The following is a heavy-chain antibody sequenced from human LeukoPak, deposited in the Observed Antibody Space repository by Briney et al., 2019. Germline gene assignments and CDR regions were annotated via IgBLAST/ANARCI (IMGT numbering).Heavy chain of an antibody. CDR1: GGTFSSYA. V-gene: IGHV1-69*04. J-gene: IGHJ4*02. D-gene: IGHD5-12*01. CDR2: IIPILGIA. CDR3: ARGHSGYDLLSSPTVTTSIDY. Sequence: ASVKVSCKASGGTFSSYAISWVRKAPGQGLEWMGRIIPILGIANYAQKFQGRVTITADKSTSTAYMELSSLRSEDTAVYYCARGHSGYDLLSSPTVTTSIDYWGQGTLVTVSS.